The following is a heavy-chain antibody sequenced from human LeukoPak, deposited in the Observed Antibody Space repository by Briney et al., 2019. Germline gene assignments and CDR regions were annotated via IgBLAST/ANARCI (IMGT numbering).Heavy chain of an antibody. CDR3: ARGPAYVPHAFDI. CDR2: ISPDGSSA. Sequence: QPGGSLRVSCAASGFTFSNYWMFWVRQAPGEGLVWVSRISPDGSSAHYADSVKGRFTISRDNAKNSLYLQMNSLRAEDTAVYYCARGPAYVPHAFDIWGQGTMVTVSS. J-gene: IGHJ3*02. D-gene: IGHD3-16*01. V-gene: IGHV3-74*01. CDR1: GFTFSNYW.